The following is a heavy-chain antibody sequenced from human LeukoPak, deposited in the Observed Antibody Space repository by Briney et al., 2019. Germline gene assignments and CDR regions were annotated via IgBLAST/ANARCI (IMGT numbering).Heavy chain of an antibody. V-gene: IGHV1-2*02. D-gene: IGHD3-9*01. CDR2: INPNSGGT. CDR3: AREALRYFDWHRNYFDY. Sequence: GAPVKVSCKASGYTFTGYYMHWVRQAPGQGLEWMGWINPNSGGTNYAQKFQGRVTMTRDTSISTAYMELSRLRSDDTAVYYCAREALRYFDWHRNYFDYWGQGTLVTVSS. CDR1: GYTFTGYY. J-gene: IGHJ4*02.